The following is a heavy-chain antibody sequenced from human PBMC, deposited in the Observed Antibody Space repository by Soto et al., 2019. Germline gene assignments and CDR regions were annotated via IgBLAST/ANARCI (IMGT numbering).Heavy chain of an antibody. CDR2: ISGSGGST. J-gene: IGHJ4*02. D-gene: IGHD1-26*01. V-gene: IGHV3-23*01. CDR1: GFTFSSYA. Sequence: EVQLLESGGGLVQPGGSLRLSCAASGFTFSSYAMSWVHQAPGKGLEWVSAISGSGGSTYYADSVKGRFTISRDNSKNTLYLQMNSLRAEDTAVYYCAKGRLRGQTGGGFDYWGQGTLVTVSS. CDR3: AKGRLRGQTGGGFDY.